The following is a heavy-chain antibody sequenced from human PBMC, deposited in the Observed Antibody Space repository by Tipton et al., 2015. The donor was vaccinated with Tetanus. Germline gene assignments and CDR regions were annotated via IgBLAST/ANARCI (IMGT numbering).Heavy chain of an antibody. Sequence: TLSLTCSVSGASMNTYYWSWIRQPPGKGLEWIGCIYYSGSTNYNPSLKSRVTISVDTSKNQFSLKLSSVTAADTAVYYCARLGYDILTGYHYDYWGQGTLVTVSS. CDR3: ARLGYDILTGYHYDY. CDR2: IYYSGST. CDR1: GASMNTYY. V-gene: IGHV4-59*08. D-gene: IGHD3-9*01. J-gene: IGHJ4*02.